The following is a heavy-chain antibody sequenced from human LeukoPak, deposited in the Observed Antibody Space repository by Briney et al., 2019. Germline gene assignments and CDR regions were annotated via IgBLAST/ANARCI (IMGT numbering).Heavy chain of an antibody. CDR2: ISSTSSYI. CDR3: AHSKTCYYDSSGYFCLYGMDG. CDR1: GFTFSNYG. V-gene: IGHV3-21*01. J-gene: IGHJ6*02. D-gene: IGHD3-22*01. Sequence: PGGSLRLSCAASGFTFSNYGMNWVRQTPDKGLEWVASISSTSSYIYYTDSVRGRFTISRDNTKNSLYLQMNSLRAEDTAVYYCAHSKTCYYDSSGYFCLYGMDGWGRGTTVTVSS.